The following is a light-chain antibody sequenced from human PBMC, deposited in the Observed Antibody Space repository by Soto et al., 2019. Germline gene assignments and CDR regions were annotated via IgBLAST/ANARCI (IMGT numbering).Light chain of an antibody. CDR1: QSVSSW. CDR2: KAS. J-gene: IGKJ1*01. V-gene: IGKV1-5*03. CDR3: QQYNSYPWT. Sequence: DIQMTQSPSTLSSSVGDTVTIACRASQSVSSWLAWYQQRPGKAPNLLIYKASSLETGVPSRFSGGGSGTEVTLTISSLQPDDIGTYYCQQYNSYPWTFGQGTKVEIK.